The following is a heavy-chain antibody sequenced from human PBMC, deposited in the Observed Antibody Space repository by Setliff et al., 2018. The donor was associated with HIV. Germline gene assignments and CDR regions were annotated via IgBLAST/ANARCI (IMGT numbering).Heavy chain of an antibody. CDR2: IYSSGRT. CDR3: ARDGRHDRNRWYVTHQYFKY. Sequence: SETLSLTCTVSGGSSSSRSYYWGWTRQPPGKGLEWIGSIYSSGRTYYNPSLKSRVTISVDTSKKQFSLRLSSVTAADTAVYYCARDGRHDRNRWYVTHQYFKYWGQGTLVTVSS. D-gene: IGHD2-15*01. V-gene: IGHV4-39*07. J-gene: IGHJ1*01. CDR1: GGSSSSRSYY.